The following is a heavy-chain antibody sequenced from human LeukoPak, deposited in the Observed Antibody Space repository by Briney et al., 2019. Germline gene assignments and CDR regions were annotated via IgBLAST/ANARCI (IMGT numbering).Heavy chain of an antibody. V-gene: IGHV4-34*01. J-gene: IGHJ4*02. CDR2: INHSGST. D-gene: IGHD5-12*01. CDR3: ARLKRDIVAIHGTSGIDY. CDR1: GGSFSGYY. Sequence: SETLSLTCAVYGGSFSGYYWSWIRQPPGKGLEWIGEINHSGSTNYNPSLKSRVTISVDTSKNQFSLKLSSVTAADTAVYYCARLKRDIVAIHGTSGIDYWGQGTLVTVSS.